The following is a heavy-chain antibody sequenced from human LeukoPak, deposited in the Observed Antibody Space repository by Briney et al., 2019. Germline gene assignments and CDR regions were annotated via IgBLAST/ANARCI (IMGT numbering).Heavy chain of an antibody. D-gene: IGHD3-3*01. CDR2: ISAYNGNT. CDR1: GYTFTSYG. CDR3: ARVYGFWSHNWFDP. Sequence: GASVKVSCKASGYTFTSYGISWVRQAPGQGLEWMGWISAYNGNTNYAQKLQGRVTMTTDTSTSAAYMELRSLRSDDTAVYYCARVYGFWSHNWFDPWGQGTLVTVSS. V-gene: IGHV1-18*01. J-gene: IGHJ5*02.